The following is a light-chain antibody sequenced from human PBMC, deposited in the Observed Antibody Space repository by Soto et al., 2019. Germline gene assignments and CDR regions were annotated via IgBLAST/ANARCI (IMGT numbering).Light chain of an antibody. Sequence: QSVLTQPPSVSGAPGQRVTISCTGSSSNIGAGYDVHWYQQFPGTAPKLLIYGNTNRPSGVPDRFSGSKSGTSASLAITGLQAEDEADYYCQSYDRLSGYVFGPGTKLTVL. V-gene: IGLV1-40*01. CDR1: SSNIGAGYD. CDR2: GNT. J-gene: IGLJ1*01. CDR3: QSYDRLSGYV.